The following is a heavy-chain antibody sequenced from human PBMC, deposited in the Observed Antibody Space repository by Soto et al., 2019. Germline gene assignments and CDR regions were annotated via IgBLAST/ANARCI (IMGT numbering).Heavy chain of an antibody. J-gene: IGHJ6*02. Sequence: ASVKVSCKASGYTFTSYAMHWVRQAPGQRLEWMGWINAGNGNTIYSQKLQGRVTITRDTSASTAYMELSSLRSEDTAVYYCARGDEPYYYYGMDVWGQGTTVTVSS. CDR2: INAGNGNT. D-gene: IGHD2-21*02. CDR1: GYTFTSYA. V-gene: IGHV1-3*01. CDR3: ARGDEPYYYYGMDV.